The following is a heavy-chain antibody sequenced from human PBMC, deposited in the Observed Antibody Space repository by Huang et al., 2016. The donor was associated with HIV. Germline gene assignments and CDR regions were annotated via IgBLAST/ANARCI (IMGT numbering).Heavy chain of an antibody. J-gene: IGHJ4*02. CDR2: IYPGDSDT. CDR3: ARQGLWLPPTDPFDY. CDR1: GYNFDSYW. V-gene: IGHV5-51*01. Sequence: EVHLVQSGAEVKEPGESLKISCQASGYNFDSYWIGWVRQMPGKGLEWMGVIYPGDSDTRYDPYFQGQVTISADQSIKTAYLQWSSLKASDTAIYFCARQGLWLPPTDPFDYWGQGTPVTVSA. D-gene: IGHD3-10*01.